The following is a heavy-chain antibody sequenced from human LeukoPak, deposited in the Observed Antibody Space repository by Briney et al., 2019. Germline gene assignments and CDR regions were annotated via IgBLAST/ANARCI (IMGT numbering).Heavy chain of an antibody. CDR3: ARPRDYFDY. D-gene: IGHD1-14*01. J-gene: IGHJ4*02. Sequence: PGGSLRLSSAASGFTFTSYAMSWDRQAQGKGLEWVSAISGSGGSTYYADSVTGRFTISRDNSKNTLYLQMNSLRAEDTAVYYCARPRDYFDYWGQGTLVTVSS. CDR2: ISGSGGST. CDR1: GFTFTSYA. V-gene: IGHV3-23*01.